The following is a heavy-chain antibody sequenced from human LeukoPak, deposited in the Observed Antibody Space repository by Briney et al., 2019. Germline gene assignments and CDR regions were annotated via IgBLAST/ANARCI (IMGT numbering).Heavy chain of an antibody. CDR3: AREGECSGGTCYSYGWIDS. J-gene: IGHJ5*01. CDR2: GSSSAT. CDR1: GGSDSGGDSY. D-gene: IGHD2-15*01. V-gene: IGHV4-61*08. Sequence: SETLSLTCNVSGGSDSGGDSYWTWIRQPPGKGLEWIGYGSSSATDYNPSLKSRVTISLDTSKNQFSLKLRSVTAADTAVYFCAREGECSGGTCYSYGWIDSWGQGTLVTVSP.